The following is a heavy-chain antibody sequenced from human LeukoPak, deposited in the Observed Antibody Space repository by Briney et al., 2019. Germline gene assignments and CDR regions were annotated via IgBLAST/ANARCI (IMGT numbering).Heavy chain of an antibody. V-gene: IGHV3-23*01. CDR2: ISGSGGST. CDR1: GFTFSSYA. Sequence: GGSLRLSCAASGFTFSSYAMSWVRQAPGKGLEWVSAISGSGGSTYYADSVEGRFTISRDNSKNTLYLQMNSLRAEDTAVYYCAKDLTSGSYYVDYFDYWGQGTLVTVSS. D-gene: IGHD1-26*01. J-gene: IGHJ4*02. CDR3: AKDLTSGSYYVDYFDY.